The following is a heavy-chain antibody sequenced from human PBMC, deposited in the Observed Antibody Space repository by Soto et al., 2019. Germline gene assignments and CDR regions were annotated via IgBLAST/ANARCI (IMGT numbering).Heavy chain of an antibody. J-gene: IGHJ4*02. CDR1: GDSVSSSSVT. CDR2: TYYRSKWYN. CDR3: VRLIGNSGLDL. D-gene: IGHD1-26*01. Sequence: SQTLSLTCAISGDSVSSSSVTWNWIRQSPSRGLEWLGRTYYRSKWYNDYAESVKSRITINPDTSKNQFSLHLNSVTPEDTAVYYCVRLIGNSGLDLWGQGTLVTVS. V-gene: IGHV6-1*01.